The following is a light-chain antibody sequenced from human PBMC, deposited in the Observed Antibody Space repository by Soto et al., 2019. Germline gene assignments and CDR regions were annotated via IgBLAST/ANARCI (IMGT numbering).Light chain of an antibody. CDR1: QSAGSD. V-gene: IGKV3-15*01. Sequence: IVVTQSPATLSVSPGERVTLSCRASQSAGSDLAWYQQKPGQAPRLLIYGASTRATGIPARFSGSGSGTEFTLTISSLQSEDFAVYYCQQYRQWRTFGQGTKVDI. CDR2: GAS. J-gene: IGKJ1*01. CDR3: QQYRQWRT.